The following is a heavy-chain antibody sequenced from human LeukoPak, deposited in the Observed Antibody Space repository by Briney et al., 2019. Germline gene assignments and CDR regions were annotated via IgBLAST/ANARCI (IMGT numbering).Heavy chain of an antibody. V-gene: IGHV3-23*01. Sequence: GGSLRLSCLASGFAFSNYAMSWVRQAPGMGLEGVSTISGSGDDTYYADSVKGRFTISRDNAKGTLYLQMSSLRAEDRAIYFCAKFIRDYDFWSGSYRAQWFDPWGQGTLVTVSS. D-gene: IGHD3-3*01. CDR3: AKFIRDYDFWSGSYRAQWFDP. CDR2: ISGSGDDT. J-gene: IGHJ5*02. CDR1: GFAFSNYA.